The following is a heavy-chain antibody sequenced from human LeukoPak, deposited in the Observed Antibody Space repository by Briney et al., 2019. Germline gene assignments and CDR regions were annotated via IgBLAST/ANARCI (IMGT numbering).Heavy chain of an antibody. V-gene: IGHV1-69*13. CDR1: GGTFSTYA. J-gene: IGHJ4*02. Sequence: EASVKGSCKTSGGTFSTYAISWVRQAPGQGLEWMGGIIPIFGTGNYAQKFQGRVTITADESTSTAYMELSSLRSEDTAVYYCARGLGDSSGYYYSDNWGQGTLVTVSS. CDR3: ARGLGDSSGYYYSDN. CDR2: IIPIFGTG. D-gene: IGHD3-22*01.